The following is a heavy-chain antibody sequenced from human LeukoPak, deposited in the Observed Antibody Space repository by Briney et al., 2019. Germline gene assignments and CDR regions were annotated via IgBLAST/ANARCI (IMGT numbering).Heavy chain of an antibody. CDR2: ISSSGTAK. J-gene: IGHJ4*02. CDR1: GFIFSDSY. V-gene: IGHV3-11*04. CDR3: ARDGRVPRLRPAIY. Sequence: GGSLRLSCAASGFIFSDSYMNWIRQAPGKGLEWVSYISSSGTAKNYADSVKGRFTISRDNASNSLYLQMNSLRAEDTAVYYCARDGRVPRLRPAIYWGQGTLVTVSS. D-gene: IGHD6-25*01.